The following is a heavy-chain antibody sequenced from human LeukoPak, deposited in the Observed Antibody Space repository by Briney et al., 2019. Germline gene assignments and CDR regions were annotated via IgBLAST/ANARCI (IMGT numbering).Heavy chain of an antibody. D-gene: IGHD3-10*01. Sequence: SETLSLTCAVHGGSFSGYYWSWIRQPPGKGLEWIGEINHSGSTNYNPSLKSRVTISVDTSKNQFSLKLSSVTAADTAVYYCARRAGFYGSGSYLNWFDPWGQGTLVTVSS. CDR1: GGSFSGYY. J-gene: IGHJ5*02. CDR2: INHSGST. V-gene: IGHV4-34*01. CDR3: ARRAGFYGSGSYLNWFDP.